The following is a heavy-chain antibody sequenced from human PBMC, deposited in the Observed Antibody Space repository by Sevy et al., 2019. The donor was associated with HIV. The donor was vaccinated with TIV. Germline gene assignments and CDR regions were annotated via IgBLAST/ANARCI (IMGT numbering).Heavy chain of an antibody. CDR2: IYTSGST. V-gene: IGHV4-4*07. CDR1: GGSISSYY. D-gene: IGHD3-16*01. CDR3: ARRRLGESNVDAFDI. Sequence: SETLSLTCTVSGGSISSYYWSWIRQPAGKGLEWIGRIYTSGSTNYNPSLKSRVTMSVDTSKNQFSLKLSSVTAADTAVYHCARRRLGESNVDAFDIWGQGTMVTVSS. J-gene: IGHJ3*02.